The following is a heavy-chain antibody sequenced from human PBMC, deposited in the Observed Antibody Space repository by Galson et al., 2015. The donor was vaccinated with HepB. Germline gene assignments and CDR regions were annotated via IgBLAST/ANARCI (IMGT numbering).Heavy chain of an antibody. J-gene: IGHJ2*01. CDR3: ARSMTTVIIGRYFDL. CDR2: ISDSGTT. D-gene: IGHD4-17*01. Sequence: ETLSLTCTVSGGSISSYYWSWIRQPPGKGLEWIGYISDSGTTNCNPSLKSRVTISLDTSKSQFSLKLSSVTAADTAVYYCARSMTTVIIGRYFDLWGRGTLVTVSS. V-gene: IGHV4-59*08. CDR1: GGSISSYY.